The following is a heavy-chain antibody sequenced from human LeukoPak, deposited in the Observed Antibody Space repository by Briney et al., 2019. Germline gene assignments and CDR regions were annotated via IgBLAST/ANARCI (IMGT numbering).Heavy chain of an antibody. CDR1: GFTFSSYR. CDR2: ISYDGSSK. D-gene: IGHD2-2*01. V-gene: IGHV3-30*18. Sequence: GRSLRLSCAASGFTFSSYRMHWVRQAPGKGLEWVAVISYDGSSKYYADSVKGRFTISRDNSKNTLYLQMNSLRAEDTAVYYCAKDMCSSTSCYRAFDYWGQGTLVTVSS. J-gene: IGHJ4*02. CDR3: AKDMCSSTSCYRAFDY.